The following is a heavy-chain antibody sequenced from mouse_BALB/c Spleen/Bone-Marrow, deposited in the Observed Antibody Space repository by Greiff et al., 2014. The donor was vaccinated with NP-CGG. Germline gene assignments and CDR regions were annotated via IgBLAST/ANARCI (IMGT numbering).Heavy chain of an antibody. V-gene: IGHV1S127*01. CDR2: IDPSDSYT. Sequence: VQLQQSGAELVKPGAPVKMSCKASGYTFTSYWMHWVRQRPGQGLEWIGVIDPSDSYTSYIQKFKGKATLTVDTSSSTAYMQLSSLTSEDSAVYYCTRDAMDYWGQGTSVTVSS. CDR1: GYTFTSYW. CDR3: TRDAMDY. J-gene: IGHJ4*01.